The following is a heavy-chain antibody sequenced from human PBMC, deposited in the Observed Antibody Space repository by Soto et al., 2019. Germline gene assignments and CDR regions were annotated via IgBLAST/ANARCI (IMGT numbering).Heavy chain of an antibody. CDR1: EYTFTNYW. D-gene: IGHD4-17*01. J-gene: IGHJ6*02. Sequence: PGESLKISCKGSEYTFTNYWIGWVRQMPGKGLEWMGIIYPHDSDTRYSPSFQGQVTISADKSISTAYLQWSSLKASDIAMYYCTRLSTAPSKDLSYPYLSIDDWGRGTTVTVSS. CDR2: IYPHDSDT. CDR3: TRLSTAPSKDLSYPYLSIDD. V-gene: IGHV5-51*01.